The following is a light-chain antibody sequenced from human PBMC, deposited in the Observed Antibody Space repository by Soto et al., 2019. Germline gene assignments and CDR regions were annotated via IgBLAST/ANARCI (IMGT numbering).Light chain of an antibody. Sequence: QTVVTQEPSLTVSPGETVTLTCGSSTGAVTSAHYPYWFQQRPGQAPRTLIYDTSNKHSRTPARFSGSLLGGKAALTLSGAQPEYEAEYYCFLSYSGARKVFGGGTKVTVL. J-gene: IGLJ2*01. CDR2: DTS. CDR3: FLSYSGARKV. CDR1: TGAVTSAHY. V-gene: IGLV7-46*01.